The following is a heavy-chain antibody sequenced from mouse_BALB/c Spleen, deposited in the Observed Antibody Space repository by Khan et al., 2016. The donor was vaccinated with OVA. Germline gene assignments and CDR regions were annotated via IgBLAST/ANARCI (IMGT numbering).Heavy chain of an antibody. Sequence: EVQLVETGPGLVKPSQSLSLTCTVTGYSITSEYAWNWIRQFPGDKLEWMGYINYSGNTRSNPSLKSRTSITRDTSKKQFFLQLNSVTNEDTATYYSARKDYYDYDPFPYWGQGTLVTVSA. V-gene: IGHV3-2*02. CDR1: GYSITSEYA. CDR3: ARKDYYDYDPFPY. D-gene: IGHD2-4*01. CDR2: INYSGNT. J-gene: IGHJ3*01.